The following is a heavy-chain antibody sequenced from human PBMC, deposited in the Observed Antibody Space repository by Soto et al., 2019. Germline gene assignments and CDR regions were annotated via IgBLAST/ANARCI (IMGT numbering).Heavy chain of an antibody. CDR2: ISYDGSNK. J-gene: IGHJ4*02. CDR3: AKDRDGFGGGFDY. V-gene: IGHV3-30*18. CDR1: GFTFSSYG. Sequence: GGSLRLSCAASGFTFSSYGMHWVRQAPGKGLEWVAVISYDGSNKYYADSVKGRFTISRDNSKNTLYLQMNSLRAEDTAVYYCAKDRDGFGGGFDYWGQGTLVTVSS. D-gene: IGHD3-10*01.